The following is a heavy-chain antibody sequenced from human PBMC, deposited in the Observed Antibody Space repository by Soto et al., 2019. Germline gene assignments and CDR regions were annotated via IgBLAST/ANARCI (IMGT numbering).Heavy chain of an antibody. V-gene: IGHV1-69*13. CDR1: GGTLSSYA. CDR2: IIPIFGTA. J-gene: IGHJ6*02. D-gene: IGHD4-17*01. CDR3: ARDVAAVDYGDYVDYYYGMDV. Sequence: SVKVSCKASGGTLSSYAISWVRQAPGQGLEWMGGIIPIFGTANYAQKFQGRVTITADESTSTAYMELSSLRSEDTAVYYCARDVAAVDYGDYVDYYYGMDVWGQGTTVTVSS.